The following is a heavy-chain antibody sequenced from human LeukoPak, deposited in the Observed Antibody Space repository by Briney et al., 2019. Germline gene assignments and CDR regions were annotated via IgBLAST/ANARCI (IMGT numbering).Heavy chain of an antibody. CDR3: ARPGNMYYYDSSGYYHDAFDI. V-gene: IGHV5-51*01. J-gene: IGHJ3*02. D-gene: IGHD3-22*01. Sequence: KSGESLKISCKGSGYSFTSYWIGWVRQMPGKGLVWMGIIYPGDSDTRYSPSFQGQVTISADKSVSTAYLQWSSPKASDTAMYYCARPGNMYYYDSSGYYHDAFDIWGQGTMVTVSS. CDR1: GYSFTSYW. CDR2: IYPGDSDT.